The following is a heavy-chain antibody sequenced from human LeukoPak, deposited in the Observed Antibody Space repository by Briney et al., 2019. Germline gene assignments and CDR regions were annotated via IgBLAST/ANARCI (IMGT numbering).Heavy chain of an antibody. V-gene: IGHV3-23*01. CDR1: GFTFSSYA. CDR3: AKDLYSSSWGPLDY. J-gene: IGHJ4*02. Sequence: GGSLRLSCAASGFTFSSYAMSWVRQAPGKGLEWVSAISGSGGSTYYADSVKGRFTVSRDNSKNTLYLQMNSLRAEDTAVYYCAKDLYSSSWGPLDYWGQGTLVTVSS. CDR2: ISGSGGST. D-gene: IGHD6-13*01.